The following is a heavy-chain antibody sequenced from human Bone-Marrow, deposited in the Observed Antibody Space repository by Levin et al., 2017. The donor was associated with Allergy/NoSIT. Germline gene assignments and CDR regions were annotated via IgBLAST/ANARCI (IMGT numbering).Heavy chain of an antibody. D-gene: IGHD3-9*01. CDR1: GFTFSNYA. Sequence: PGGSLRLSCAASGFTFSNYAMSWVRQAPGKGLEWVSAISGSGGTIHYADSVRGRFTISRDNSKNTLYLQMNSLRAKDTAIYYCAKSPTLTGYYEWFDPWGQGTLVTVSS. J-gene: IGHJ5*02. V-gene: IGHV3-23*01. CDR3: AKSPTLTGYYEWFDP. CDR2: ISGSGGTI.